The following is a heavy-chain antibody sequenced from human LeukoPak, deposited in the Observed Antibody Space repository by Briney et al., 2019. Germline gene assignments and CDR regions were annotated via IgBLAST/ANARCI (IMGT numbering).Heavy chain of an antibody. CDR3: ARWGGSVTPYYYYGMDV. CDR1: GFTFSSYW. V-gene: IGHV3-74*01. CDR2: INSDGSST. J-gene: IGHJ6*02. Sequence: GGSLRLSCAASGFTFSSYWMHWVRQAPGKGLVWVSRINSDGSSTSYADSVKGRFTISRDNAKNTLYLQMNSLRAEDTAVYYCARWGGSVTPYYYYGMDVWGQGTTVTVSS. D-gene: IGHD3-16*01.